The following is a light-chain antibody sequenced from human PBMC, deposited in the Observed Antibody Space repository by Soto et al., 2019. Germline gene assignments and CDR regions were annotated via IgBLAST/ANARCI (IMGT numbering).Light chain of an antibody. CDR1: SSDVGGYNY. V-gene: IGLV2-14*01. J-gene: IGLJ2*01. CDR2: DVS. CDR3: SSYTSSSTFLAGV. Sequence: QSALTQPASVSGSPGQSITISCTGTSSDVGGYNYVSWYQQHPSKAPKLMIYDVSNRPSGVSNRFSGSKSGNTASLTISGLQAEDEADYYCSSYTSSSTFLAGVFGGGTKLTVL.